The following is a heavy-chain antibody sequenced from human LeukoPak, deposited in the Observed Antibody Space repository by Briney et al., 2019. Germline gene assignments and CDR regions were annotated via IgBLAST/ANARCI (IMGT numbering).Heavy chain of an antibody. V-gene: IGHV3-48*03. CDR1: GFTFSSYE. CDR2: ISSSGSTI. D-gene: IGHD5-18*01. Sequence: GGSLRPSCAASGFTFSSYEMNWVRQAPGKGLEWVSYISSSGSTIYYADSVKGRFTISRDNSKNTLYLQINSLRTEDTAVYYCARDLASYGFLDYWGQGTLVTVSS. CDR3: ARDLASYGFLDY. J-gene: IGHJ4*02.